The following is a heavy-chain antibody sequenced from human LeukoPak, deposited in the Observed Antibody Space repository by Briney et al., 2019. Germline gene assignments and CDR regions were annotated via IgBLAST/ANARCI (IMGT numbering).Heavy chain of an antibody. D-gene: IGHD4-17*01. CDR1: GGSIRSYY. Sequence: SSETLSLTCTVSGGSIRSYYWSWIRQPPGKGLEWIGYIYYSGSTNYNPSLKSRVTISVDTSKNQFSLKLSSVTAADTAVYYCARGGVRLGWFDPWGQGTLVTVSS. J-gene: IGHJ5*02. CDR3: ARGGVRLGWFDP. V-gene: IGHV4-59*01. CDR2: IYYSGST.